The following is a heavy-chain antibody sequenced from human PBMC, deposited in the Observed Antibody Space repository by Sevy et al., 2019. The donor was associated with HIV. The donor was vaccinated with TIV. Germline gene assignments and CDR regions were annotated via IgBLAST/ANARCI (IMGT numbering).Heavy chain of an antibody. J-gene: IGHJ4*02. Sequence: WGSLRLSCAASGLTFSRYWMTWVRQAPGKGLEWVANIKQDESEKYYVDSVKGRFTISRDNAKNSLYLQMNSLRADDTAVYYCARAEQVTMLVVFGGLYFDSWGQGTLVTVSS. CDR3: ARAEQVTMLVVFGGLYFDS. CDR1: GLTFSRYW. V-gene: IGHV3-7*01. D-gene: IGHD3-22*01. CDR2: IKQDESEK.